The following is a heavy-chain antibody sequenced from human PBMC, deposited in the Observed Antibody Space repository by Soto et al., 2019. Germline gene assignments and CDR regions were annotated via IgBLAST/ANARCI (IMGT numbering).Heavy chain of an antibody. D-gene: IGHD2-21*02. Sequence: QVQLVESGGGVVQPGRSLRLSCAASGFTFSSYAMHWVHQAPGKGLEWVAVISYDGSNKYYADSVKGRFTISRDNSKNTLYLQMNSLRAEDTAVYYCARDAYCGGDCYSGWFDPWGQGTLVTVSS. CDR2: ISYDGSNK. CDR1: GFTFSSYA. J-gene: IGHJ5*02. V-gene: IGHV3-30-3*01. CDR3: ARDAYCGGDCYSGWFDP.